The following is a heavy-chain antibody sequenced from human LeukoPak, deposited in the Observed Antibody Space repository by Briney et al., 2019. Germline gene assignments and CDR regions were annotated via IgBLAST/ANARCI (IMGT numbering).Heavy chain of an antibody. J-gene: IGHJ4*02. V-gene: IGHV3-33*01. CDR3: ARDVDTAMVDY. CDR2: IWYDGSNK. D-gene: IGHD5-18*01. CDR1: GFTFSSYG. Sequence: GGSLRLSCAASGFTFSSYGMHWVRQAPGKGLEWVAVIWYDGSNKYYADFVKGRFTISRDNSKNTLYLQMNSLRAEDTAVYYCARDVDTAMVDYWGQGTLVTVSS.